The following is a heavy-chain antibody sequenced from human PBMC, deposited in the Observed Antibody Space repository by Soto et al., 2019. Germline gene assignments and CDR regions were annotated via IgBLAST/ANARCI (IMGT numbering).Heavy chain of an antibody. CDR1: GGSISSGGYS. V-gene: IGHV4-30-2*01. D-gene: IGHD3-10*01. Sequence: SEALSLTCAVSGGSISSGGYSWSWIRQPPGKGLEWIGYIYHSGSTYYNPSLKSRVTISVDRSKNQFSLKLSSVTAADTAVYYWAGECLLDDAFDIWGKGTMATASS. CDR2: IYHSGST. CDR3: AGECLLDDAFDI. J-gene: IGHJ3*02.